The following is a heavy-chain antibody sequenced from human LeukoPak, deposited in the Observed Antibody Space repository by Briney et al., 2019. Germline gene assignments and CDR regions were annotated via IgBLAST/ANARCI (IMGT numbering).Heavy chain of an antibody. J-gene: IGHJ4*02. CDR2: ISSSAGIT. CDR1: AFT. D-gene: IGHD6-13*01. Sequence: GGSLRLSCAASAFTWVRQAPGKGLEWVSTISSSAGITYYADSVKGRFTISRDNSKNTLYLQMNSPRAEDTAVYYCAKITGTPDYWGQGTLVTVSS. CDR3: AKITGTPDY. V-gene: IGHV3-23*01.